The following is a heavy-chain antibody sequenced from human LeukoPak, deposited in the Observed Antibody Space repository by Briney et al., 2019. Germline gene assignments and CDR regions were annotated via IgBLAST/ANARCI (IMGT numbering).Heavy chain of an antibody. V-gene: IGHV3-48*03. J-gene: IGHJ4*02. CDR1: GFTFSSYE. CDR2: ISSSGTTI. CDR3: ARVSDSSSWYLPDDY. Sequence: GGSLRLSCAASGFTFSSYEMNWVRQAPGKGLEWLSYISSSGTTIKYADSVKGRFTISRDNAKNSLYLQMNSLRAEDTAVYYCARVSDSSSWYLPDDYWGQGTLVTVSS. D-gene: IGHD6-13*01.